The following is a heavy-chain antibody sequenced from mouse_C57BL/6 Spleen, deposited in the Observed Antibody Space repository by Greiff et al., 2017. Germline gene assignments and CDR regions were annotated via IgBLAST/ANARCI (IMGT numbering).Heavy chain of an antibody. D-gene: IGHD1-1*01. Sequence: VKLQESGPGLVAPSQSLSITCTVSGFSLTSYAISWVRQPPGKGLEWLGVIWTGGGTNYNSALKSRLSISKDNSKSQVFLKMNSLQADDTARYYCARNEGGGSSYWYFDVWGTGTTVTVSS. J-gene: IGHJ1*03. V-gene: IGHV2-9-1*01. CDR2: IWTGGGT. CDR1: GFSLTSYA. CDR3: ARNEGGGSSYWYFDV.